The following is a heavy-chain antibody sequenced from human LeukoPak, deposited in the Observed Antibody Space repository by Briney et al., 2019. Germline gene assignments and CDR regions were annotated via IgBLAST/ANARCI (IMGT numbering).Heavy chain of an antibody. CDR3: ASAGKGCSSTSCAIDY. V-gene: IGHV4-61*01. D-gene: IGHD2-2*01. J-gene: IGHJ4*02. CDR1: RGSVSSGSYY. Sequence: PSETLSLTCTVSRGSVSSGSYYWSWIRQPPGKGLEWIGYIYYSGSTNYNPSLKSRVTISVDTSKNQFSLKLSSVTAADTAVYYCASAGKGCSSTSCAIDYWGQGTLVTVSS. CDR2: IYYSGST.